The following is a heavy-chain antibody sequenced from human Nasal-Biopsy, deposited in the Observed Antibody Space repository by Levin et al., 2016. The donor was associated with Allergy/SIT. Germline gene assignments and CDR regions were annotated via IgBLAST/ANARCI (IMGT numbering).Heavy chain of an antibody. CDR3: ARVSVPRGPSRFDY. Sequence: SETLSLTCTIYGSSFSGYSWSWIRQPPGKGLEWIGEINQSASTDYNPSLKTRVTISRSPSKNQVSLRLSSVTAADTAVYYCARVSVPRGPSRFDYWGQGTLVTVSS. V-gene: IGHV4-34*01. CDR2: INQSAST. D-gene: IGHD6-6*01. CDR1: GSSFSGYS. J-gene: IGHJ4*02.